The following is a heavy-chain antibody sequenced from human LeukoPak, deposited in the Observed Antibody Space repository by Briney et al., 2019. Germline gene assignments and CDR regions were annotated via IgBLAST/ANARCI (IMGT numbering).Heavy chain of an antibody. CDR1: GGSISSYY. CDR2: IQNKGST. V-gene: IGHV4-59*01. CDR3: ARDRPGIAVAGDAFDI. D-gene: IGHD6-19*01. Sequence: PSETLSLTCTVSGGSISSYYWSWIRQPPGKGLEWIGYIQNKGSTNYNPSLKSRVTISVDTSKNQFSLKLRSVAAADTAVYYCARDRPGIAVAGDAFDIWGRGTMVIVSS. J-gene: IGHJ3*02.